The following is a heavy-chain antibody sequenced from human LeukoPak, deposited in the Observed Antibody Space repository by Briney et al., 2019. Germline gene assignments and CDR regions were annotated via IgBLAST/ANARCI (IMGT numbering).Heavy chain of an antibody. CDR2: INSDGSST. V-gene: IGHV3-74*01. J-gene: IGHJ4*02. CDR1: GFTFSSYW. D-gene: IGHD3-22*01. Sequence: GGSLRLSCAASGFTFSSYWMHWDRQAPGMGLVWVSRINSDGSSTSYADSVKGRFTISRDNAKNTLYLQMNSLRAEDTAVYYCAREYYYDSSGYYADWGQGTLVTVSS. CDR3: AREYYYDSSGYYAD.